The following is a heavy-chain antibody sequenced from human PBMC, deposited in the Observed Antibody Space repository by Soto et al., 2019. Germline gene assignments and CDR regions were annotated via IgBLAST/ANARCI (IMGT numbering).Heavy chain of an antibody. J-gene: IGHJ5*02. CDR1: ALTLSSQS. Sequence: TGRSRRLSMSPSALTLSSQSTNCDRQVPGRGMEWVSSISSSSSYIYYADSVKGRFTISRDNAKNSLYLQMNSLRAEDTAVYYCARDFPYYYDSSANWFDPWGQGTLVTVSS. CDR2: ISSSSSYI. V-gene: IGHV3-21*01. D-gene: IGHD3-22*01. CDR3: ARDFPYYYDSSANWFDP.